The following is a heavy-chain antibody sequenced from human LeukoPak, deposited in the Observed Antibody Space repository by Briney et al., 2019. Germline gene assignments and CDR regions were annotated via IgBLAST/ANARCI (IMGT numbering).Heavy chain of an antibody. J-gene: IGHJ4*02. V-gene: IGHV5-51*01. CDR3: AKGDGYNTFDS. CDR1: GYTFTSNW. Sequence: GESLKISCKGSGYTFTSNWIGWVRQMPGKGLGWMGIIYPGDSDTRYSPSLQGQVTISADKSIRTAYLQWSSLKASDTAMYYCAKGDGYNTFDSWGQGTLVTVSS. D-gene: IGHD5-24*01. CDR2: IYPGDSDT.